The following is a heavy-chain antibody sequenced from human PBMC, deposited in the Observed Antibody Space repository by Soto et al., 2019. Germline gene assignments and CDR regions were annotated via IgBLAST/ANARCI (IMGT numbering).Heavy chain of an antibody. CDR1: GFTVSGDY. J-gene: IGHJ4*02. CDR2: IHFGGNT. Sequence: VGSLRLSCAASGFTVSGDYVSWVRQAPGKGLECVSVIHFGGNTYYADSVKGRFTVSRDNSKKTLYLQMNSLRVEDTAIYFCTKVSPQWLVHDYWGQGTLVTVSS. CDR3: TKVSPQWLVHDY. D-gene: IGHD6-19*01. V-gene: IGHV3-53*01.